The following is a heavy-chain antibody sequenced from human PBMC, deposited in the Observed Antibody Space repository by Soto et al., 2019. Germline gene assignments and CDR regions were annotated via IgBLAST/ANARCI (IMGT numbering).Heavy chain of an antibody. V-gene: IGHV1-8*01. CDR2: MNPDSGNT. CDR1: GYSFTSYD. D-gene: IGHD1-26*01. J-gene: IGHJ6*02. Sequence: QVQLVQSGAEVKKPGASVKVSCKASGYSFTSYDINWVRQASGQGLEWMGWMNPDSGNTGYAQKFQGRVTMTRNTSISTASMELSSLRSDDTAVYFCARGKGSGSYYEAGYYYGIDVWGQGTTVTVSS. CDR3: ARGKGSGSYYEAGYYYGIDV.